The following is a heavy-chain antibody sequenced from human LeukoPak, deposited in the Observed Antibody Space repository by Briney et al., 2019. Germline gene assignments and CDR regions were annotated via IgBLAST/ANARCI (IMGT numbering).Heavy chain of an antibody. Sequence: SETLSLTCTVSGGSISSSSYYWGWIRHPPGKGLEWIGSISYSGTTYYTPSLGSRVTISLDTSKNQFSLKLSSVTAADTAVYYCARRMGPGNPYFDQWGQGTLVTVSS. J-gene: IGHJ4*02. D-gene: IGHD5-24*01. CDR1: GGSISSSSYY. CDR2: ISYSGTT. V-gene: IGHV4-39*01. CDR3: ARRMGPGNPYFDQ.